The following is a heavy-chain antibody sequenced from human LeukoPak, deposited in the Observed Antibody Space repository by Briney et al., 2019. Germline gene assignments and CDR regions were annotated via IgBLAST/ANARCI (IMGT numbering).Heavy chain of an antibody. J-gene: IGHJ4*02. CDR3: ARGHFRKYCSGGSCPSPGDD. CDR1: GFTFDDYG. V-gene: IGHV3-20*04. CDR2: INWNGVST. Sequence: GGSLRLSCAASGFTFDDYGMSWVRKGPGKGLEWVSGINWNGVSTGYADSVKGRFTISRDNAKNSLYLQMNSLRAEDTALYYCARGHFRKYCSGGSCPSPGDDWGQGTLVTVSS. D-gene: IGHD2-15*01.